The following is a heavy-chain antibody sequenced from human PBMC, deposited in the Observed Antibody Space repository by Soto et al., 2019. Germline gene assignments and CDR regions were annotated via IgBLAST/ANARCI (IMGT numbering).Heavy chain of an antibody. CDR3: ARHNSYYFSGGSYPLILDWFDP. V-gene: IGHV4-39*01. J-gene: IGHJ5*01. CDR2: IYYSGST. D-gene: IGHD2-15*01. CDR1: GGSISSSSYY. Sequence: SETLSLTCTVSGGSISSSSYYWGWIRQAPGKGLEWIGSIYYSGSTYYNPSLKSRVTISVDTSKNQFSLKLSSVTAADTAVYYCARHNSYYFSGGSYPLILDWFDPCGQGTLVTVSS.